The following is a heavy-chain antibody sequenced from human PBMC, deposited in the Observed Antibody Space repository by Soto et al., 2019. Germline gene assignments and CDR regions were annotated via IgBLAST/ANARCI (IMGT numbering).Heavy chain of an antibody. CDR2: ISYDGGHK. Sequence: QVQLVESGGGVVHPERSLRLSCSASEFTFSSYAMHWVRQAPGKGLEWVAGISYDGGHKFYGDSVRGRFTISRENAQNSFFLQMNSLRVGDTAVYYCARTDRDFYGLDVWGQGTTVIVSS. V-gene: IGHV3-30-3*01. CDR1: EFTFSSYA. CDR3: ARTDRDFYGLDV. J-gene: IGHJ6*02.